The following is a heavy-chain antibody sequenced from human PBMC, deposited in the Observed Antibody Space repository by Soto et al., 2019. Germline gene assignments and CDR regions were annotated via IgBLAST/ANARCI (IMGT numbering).Heavy chain of an antibody. CDR1: GFPFSSYP. CDR3: ARDFRRTTGYYDYGMDV. J-gene: IGHJ6*02. CDR2: ISYDGSNK. V-gene: IGHV3-30-3*01. Sequence: AGSLRLSFAASGFPFSSYPLHRVRQAPGKGLEWVAVISYDGSNKYYADSVKGRFTISRDNSKNTLYLQMNSLRAEDTAVYYCARDFRRTTGYYDYGMDVWGQGTTVTVSS.